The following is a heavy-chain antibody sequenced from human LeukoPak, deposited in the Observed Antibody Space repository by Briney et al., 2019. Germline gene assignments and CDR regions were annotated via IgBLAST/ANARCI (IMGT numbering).Heavy chain of an antibody. CDR2: ISWNSGRI. CDR1: GFNFDDYT. CDR3: AKGSRITMIRGENLDY. V-gene: IGHV3-9*01. Sequence: SGGSLRLSCAASGFNFDDYTMHWVRQAPGKGLEWVSSISWNSGRIDYADSVKGRFTISRDNAKNSLSLQMNSLRAEDTALYYCAKGSRITMIRGENLDYWGLGTLVTVSS. D-gene: IGHD3-10*01. J-gene: IGHJ4*02.